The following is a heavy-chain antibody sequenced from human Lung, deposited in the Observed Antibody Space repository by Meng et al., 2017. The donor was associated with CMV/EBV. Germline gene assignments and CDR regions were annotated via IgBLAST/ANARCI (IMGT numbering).Heavy chain of an antibody. CDR2: ISSSGSTI. J-gene: IGHJ4*02. V-gene: IGHV3-11*01. D-gene: IGHD5-18*01. Sequence: GESLKISCAASGFTFSDYYMSWIRQAPGKGLEWVSYISSSGSTIYYADSVKGRFTISRDNAKNSLYLQMNSLRAEDTAVYYCARVRTAMAYYFDYWGQGTXVNVAS. CDR3: ARVRTAMAYYFDY. CDR1: GFTFSDYY.